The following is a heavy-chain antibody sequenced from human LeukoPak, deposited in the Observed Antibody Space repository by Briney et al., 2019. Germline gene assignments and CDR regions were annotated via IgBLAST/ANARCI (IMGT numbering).Heavy chain of an antibody. CDR1: GGTFNNSA. V-gene: IGHV1-69*05. CDR3: ARDVHGDYGSGWFDP. Sequence: ASVKVSCKTSGGTFNNSAISWVRQAPGQGLEWLGGIMPLFGTAGYAQKFQGRVTITKDESTRTVYLELTSLTSDGTAVYYCARDVHGDYGSGWFDPWGQGTLVSVSS. D-gene: IGHD4-17*01. CDR2: IMPLFGTA. J-gene: IGHJ5*02.